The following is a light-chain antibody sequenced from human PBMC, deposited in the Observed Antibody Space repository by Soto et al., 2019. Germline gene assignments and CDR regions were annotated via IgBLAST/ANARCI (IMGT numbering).Light chain of an antibody. CDR3: QQYESSPTT. CDR2: AAS. V-gene: IGKV3-20*01. Sequence: EIVLTQSPGTLSLSPGERATLSCRASQSVSSTYLAWYQQKPGQAPRLLIYAASRRATGIPDRFSGSGSGTDFTLPISRLEPEDFAVYYCQQYESSPTTFGGGTKVEIK. CDR1: QSVSSTY. J-gene: IGKJ4*01.